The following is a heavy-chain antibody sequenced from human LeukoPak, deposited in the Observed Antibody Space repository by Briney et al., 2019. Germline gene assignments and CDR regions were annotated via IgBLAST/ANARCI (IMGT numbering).Heavy chain of an antibody. J-gene: IGHJ6*02. CDR1: GYTFTSYA. CDR3: ASHRNLGYCSSTSCYLDYYYGMDV. CDR2: INAGNGHT. V-gene: IGHV1-3*01. Sequence: GASVKVFCKASGYTFTSYAMHWVRQAPGQRLEWMGWINAGNGHTKYSQKFQGRVTITRDTSASTAYMELSSPRSEDTAVYYCASHRNLGYCSSTSCYLDYYYGMDVWGQGTTVTVSS. D-gene: IGHD2-2*01.